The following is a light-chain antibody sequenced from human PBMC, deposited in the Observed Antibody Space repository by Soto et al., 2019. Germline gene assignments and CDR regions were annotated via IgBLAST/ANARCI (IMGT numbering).Light chain of an antibody. CDR3: QQYKNWPPIT. J-gene: IGKJ5*01. CDR1: QSLSSS. CDR2: GAS. Sequence: EIVMQSPATLSVSPGEGATLSCRSSQSLSSSLAWYQQKPGQAPRLLIYGASTRATGIPASFSGSGSGTEFTLTISSLQSEDFAVYYCQQYKNWPPITFGQGTRLEIK. V-gene: IGKV3-15*01.